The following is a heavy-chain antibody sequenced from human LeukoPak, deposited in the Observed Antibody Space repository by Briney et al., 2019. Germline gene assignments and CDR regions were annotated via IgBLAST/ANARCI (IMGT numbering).Heavy chain of an antibody. V-gene: IGHV4-39*07. J-gene: IGHJ4*02. CDR3: ARDLFPYGDYALNPNQTSY. D-gene: IGHD4-17*01. Sequence: PSETLSLTCTVSGGSISSTTYCWGWVRQPPGKGLDWIGSICYSGSTYYNPSLKSRVTISVDTSKNQFSLKLSSVTAADTAVYYCARDLFPYGDYALNPNQTSYWGQGTLVTVSS. CDR2: ICYSGST. CDR1: GGSISSTTYC.